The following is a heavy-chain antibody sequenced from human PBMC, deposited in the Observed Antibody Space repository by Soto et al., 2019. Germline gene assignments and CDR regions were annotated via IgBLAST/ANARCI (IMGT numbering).Heavy chain of an antibody. CDR1: GFTFSSYS. CDR2: ISSSSSTI. D-gene: IGHD1-26*01. J-gene: IGHJ3*02. V-gene: IGHV3-48*02. Sequence: GGSLRLSCAASGFTFSSYSMNWARHAPGKGLQWVSYISSSSSTIYYADAVKSRFTISRDSDKNSLYLQMNSLRDEDTAVYYCARDPGIVGVTPGYSFEIWGQGTMVTVS. CDR3: ARDPGIVGVTPGYSFEI.